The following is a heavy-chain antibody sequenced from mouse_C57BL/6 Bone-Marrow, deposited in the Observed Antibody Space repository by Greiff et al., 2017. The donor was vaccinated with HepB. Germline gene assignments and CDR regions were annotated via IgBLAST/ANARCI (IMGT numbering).Heavy chain of an antibody. J-gene: IGHJ2*01. V-gene: IGHV1-18*01. D-gene: IGHD1-1*02. CDR2: INPNNGGT. CDR1: GYTFTDYN. CDR3: ARLWQGLYFDY. Sequence: EVQLQQSGPELVKPGASVKIPCKASGYTFTDYNMDWVKQSHGKSLEWIGDINPNNGGTIYNQKFKGKATLTVDKSSSTAYMELRSLTSEDTAVYNCARLWQGLYFDYWGQGTTLTVSS.